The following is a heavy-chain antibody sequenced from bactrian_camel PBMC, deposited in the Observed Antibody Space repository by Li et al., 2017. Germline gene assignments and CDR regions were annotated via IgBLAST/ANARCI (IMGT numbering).Heavy chain of an antibody. D-gene: IGHD3*01. J-gene: IGHJ6*01. CDR3: AVGKAGVPWNAAQARGFMNRDFEY. V-gene: IGHV3-2*01. CDR1: GFSFSSGY. Sequence: VESGGGLVQPGGSVRISCASSGFSFSSGYINWVRQAPGKGLEWVSNIRSDGSNTYYADSVKGRFTVSGDNLKNSVFLQMNSLNPEDTAMYYCAVGKAGVPWNAAQARGFMNRDFEYWGQGTQVTVS. CDR2: IRSDGSNT.